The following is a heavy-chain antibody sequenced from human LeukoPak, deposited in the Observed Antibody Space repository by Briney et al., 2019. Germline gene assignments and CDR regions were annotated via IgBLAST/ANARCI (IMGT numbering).Heavy chain of an antibody. J-gene: IGHJ1*01. CDR1: GGSFSGYY. CDR3: ARVDTALADEYFQH. CDR2: INHSGST. D-gene: IGHD5-18*01. Sequence: SETLSLTCAVYGGSFSGYYWSWIRQPPGKGLERIGEINHSGSTHYNPSLKSRVTISVDTSKNQFSLKLSSVTAADTAVYYCARVDTALADEYFQHWGQGTLVTVSS. V-gene: IGHV4-34*01.